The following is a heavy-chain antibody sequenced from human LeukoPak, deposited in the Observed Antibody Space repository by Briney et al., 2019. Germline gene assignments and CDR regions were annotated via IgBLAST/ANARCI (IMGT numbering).Heavy chain of an antibody. CDR2: LYLDDDK. J-gene: IGHJ3*02. CDR3: VHRCILDAFDM. Sequence: SGPTQAKPTQTLTLTRTLSQAPLPTIGVRVGWIRHPPAKALECLTLLYLDDDKRYSPSLGSRLSITKDTSKNQVVLTKTNMDPVDTATYFCVHRCILDAFDMWGQGTMVTVSS. CDR1: QAPLPTIGVR. D-gene: IGHD2-21*01. V-gene: IGHV2-5*02.